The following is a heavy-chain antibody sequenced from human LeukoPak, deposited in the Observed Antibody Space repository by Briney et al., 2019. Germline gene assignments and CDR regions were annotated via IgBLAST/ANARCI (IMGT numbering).Heavy chain of an antibody. Sequence: QPGGSLRLSCVASGFTFSNYWMNWVRQAPGRGLEWVANIKQGGSEKNYVGSVKGRFSISRDNAKNSLYLQMNSLRHEDTAIYYCARLHIAPGSYAFDIWGQGTMVTVSS. CDR2: IKQGGSEK. V-gene: IGHV3-7*01. CDR3: ARLHIAPGSYAFDI. CDR1: GFTFSNYW. D-gene: IGHD6-13*01. J-gene: IGHJ3*02.